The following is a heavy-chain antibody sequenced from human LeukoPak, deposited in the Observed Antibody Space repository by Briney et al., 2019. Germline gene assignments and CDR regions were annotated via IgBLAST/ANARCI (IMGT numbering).Heavy chain of an antibody. J-gene: IGHJ3*02. CDR1: GFTFSSYS. V-gene: IGHV3-21*01. CDR2: ISSSSSYI. Sequence: GGSLRLSCAASGFTFSSYSMNWVRQAPGKGLEWVSSISSSSSYIYYADSVKGRFTISRDNAKNSLYLQMNSLRAEDTAVYYCARYKSHLGAQGAFDIWGQGTMVTVSS. D-gene: IGHD1-26*01. CDR3: ARYKSHLGAQGAFDI.